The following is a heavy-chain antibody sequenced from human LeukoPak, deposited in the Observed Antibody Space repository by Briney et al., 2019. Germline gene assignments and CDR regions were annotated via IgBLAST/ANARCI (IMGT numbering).Heavy chain of an antibody. V-gene: IGHV4-38-2*02. CDR1: GYSISSGYY. D-gene: IGHD2-15*01. Sequence: SETLSLTCTVSGYSISSGYYWGWIRQPPGKGLEWIGSIYHSGSTYYNPSLKSRVTISVDTSKNQFSLKLSSVTAADTAVYYCARVPCSGGSCYYFDYWGQGTLVTVSS. CDR3: ARVPCSGGSCYYFDY. J-gene: IGHJ4*02. CDR2: IYHSGST.